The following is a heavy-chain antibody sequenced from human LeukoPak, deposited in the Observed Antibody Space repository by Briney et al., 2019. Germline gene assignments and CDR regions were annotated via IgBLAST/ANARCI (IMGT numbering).Heavy chain of an antibody. CDR1: GYTFTGYY. CDR2: INSNSGGT. CDR3: ARDYTMVRGVIDY. D-gene: IGHD3-10*01. J-gene: IGHJ4*02. V-gene: IGHV1-2*02. Sequence: ASVKVSCKASGYTFTGYYMHWVRQAPGQGVEGMGWINSNSGGTNYAQKFQGRVTITRDTSISTAYMELSRLRSADTAVYYCARDYTMVRGVIDYWGQGTLVTVSS.